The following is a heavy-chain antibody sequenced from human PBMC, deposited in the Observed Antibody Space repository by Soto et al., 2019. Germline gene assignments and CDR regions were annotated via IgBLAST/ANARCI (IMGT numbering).Heavy chain of an antibody. CDR3: ARDLGYYDSSGYFDY. CDR2: ISSSDNII. CDR1: GFTFSDYY. Sequence: PGGSLSLSCAASGFTFSDYYMSWIRQAPGKGLEWVSYISSSDNIIYYADSVKGRFTISRDNAKNSLFLQMNSLRAEDTAVYYCARDLGYYDSSGYFDYWGQGTLVTVSS. V-gene: IGHV3-11*01. D-gene: IGHD3-22*01. J-gene: IGHJ4*02.